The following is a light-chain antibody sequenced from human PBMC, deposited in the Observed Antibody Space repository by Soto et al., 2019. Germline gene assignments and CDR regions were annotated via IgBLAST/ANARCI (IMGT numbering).Light chain of an antibody. Sequence: EIVLTQSPATLSLSPGERGTLSCRASQSVSSHLAWYQQKPGQAPRLLIYDASKRPTGIPARFSGSGSGTDFTLTISRLEPADFAVYYCQQYGSSPLTFGGGTKVDIK. J-gene: IGKJ4*01. CDR1: QSVSSH. CDR3: QQYGSSPLT. V-gene: IGKV3-20*01. CDR2: DAS.